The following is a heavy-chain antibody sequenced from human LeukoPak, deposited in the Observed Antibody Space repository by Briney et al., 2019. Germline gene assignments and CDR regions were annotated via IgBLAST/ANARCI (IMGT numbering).Heavy chain of an antibody. J-gene: IGHJ4*01. CDR1: GYSFTHYY. CDR2: INPSGDGT. V-gene: IGHV1-46*01. D-gene: IGHD2-21*02. Sequence: GASVKVSCRTSGYSFTHYYIHWVRHAPGRGLEWMGIINPSGDGTYYAQNFQGRLALTTDTSSSTVYMQLTSLRPDDTAVYYCARDPKDTGRQKAPDVTIDYFDYWGHGTVVAVSS. CDR3: ARDPKDTGRQKAPDVTIDYFDY.